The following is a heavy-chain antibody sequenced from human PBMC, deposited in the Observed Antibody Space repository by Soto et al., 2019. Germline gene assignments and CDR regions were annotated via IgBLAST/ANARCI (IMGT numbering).Heavy chain of an antibody. CDR1: GGTITNYY. D-gene: IGHD3-10*01. CDR2: IFYSGST. J-gene: IGHJ2*01. CDR3: ARHGGYFDL. V-gene: IGHV4-59*01. Sequence: QVQLQESGPGLVKPSETLSLTCTVSGGTITNYYWSWVRQPPGKGLEWIGYIFYSGSTNYNPSLKRRVTISVDTSKDQFSLNLSSVTAADTAVYYCARHGGYFDLWGRGTLVTVSS.